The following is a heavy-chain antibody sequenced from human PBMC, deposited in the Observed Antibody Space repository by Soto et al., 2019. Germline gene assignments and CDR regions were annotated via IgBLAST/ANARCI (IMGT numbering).Heavy chain of an antibody. J-gene: IGHJ2*01. V-gene: IGHV3-33*01. D-gene: IGHD3-22*01. CDR1: GFTFSSYG. CDR2: IWYDASNK. Sequence: GGSLRLSCAASGFTFSSYGMHWVRQAPGKGLEWVAVIWYDASNKYYADSVKGGFTISRDNSKKTLYLQMNSLRDEDTAVYYCARDSLYYYESSGFYYEGYFDFWGRGTLVTVSS. CDR3: ARDSLYYYESSGFYYEGYFDF.